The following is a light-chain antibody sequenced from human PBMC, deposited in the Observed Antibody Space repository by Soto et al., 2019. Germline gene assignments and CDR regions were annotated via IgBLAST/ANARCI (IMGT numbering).Light chain of an antibody. Sequence: DIQMTQSPSTLSASVGDRITITCRASQSISSWLVWYQQRPGKAPKVLIYDASSLGSGVPSRFSGSGSGTEFTLTISSLQPDDFATYYCQHYKTSPFTFGPGTKVDIK. J-gene: IGKJ3*01. CDR1: QSISSW. CDR2: DAS. V-gene: IGKV1-5*01. CDR3: QHYKTSPFT.